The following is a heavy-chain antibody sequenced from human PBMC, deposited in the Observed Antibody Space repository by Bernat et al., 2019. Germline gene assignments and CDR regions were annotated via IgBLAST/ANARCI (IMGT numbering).Heavy chain of an antibody. D-gene: IGHD3-3*01. J-gene: IGHJ6*02. Sequence: QVQLVESGGGVVQPGRSLRLSCAASGFTFSSYGMHWVRQAPGKGLEWVAVIWYDGSNKYDADAVKGRFNISRDNSKNTLYLQMNSLRAEDTAVYYCARARATIFGNRYYYGMDVWGQGTTVTVSS. CDR2: IWYDGSNK. V-gene: IGHV3-33*01. CDR1: GFTFSSYG. CDR3: ARARATIFGNRYYYGMDV.